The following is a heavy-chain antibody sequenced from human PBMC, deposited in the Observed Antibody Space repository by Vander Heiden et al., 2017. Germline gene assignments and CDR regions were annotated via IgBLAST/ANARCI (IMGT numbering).Heavy chain of an antibody. CDR2: FYYSGST. Sequence: QVQLQASAPALAKPSETLSLTRTVSGGSISSYYWSWIRQPPGKGLEWIGYFYYSGSTNDNPALKSRVTISVDTSKKKCALKLRSVNAADTAVYYCARTAPTDDAFDIWGPGTMVTVSS. V-gene: IGHV4-59*01. CDR3: ARTAPTDDAFDI. J-gene: IGHJ3*02. CDR1: GGSISSYY.